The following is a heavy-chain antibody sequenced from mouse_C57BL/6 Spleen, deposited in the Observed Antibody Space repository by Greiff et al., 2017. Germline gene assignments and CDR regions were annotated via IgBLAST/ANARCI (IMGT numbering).Heavy chain of an antibody. CDR1: GFTFSSYG. CDR3: ARHGDGGAWFAY. J-gene: IGHJ3*01. V-gene: IGHV5-6*01. Sequence: EVQGVESGGDLVKPGGSLKLSCAASGFTFSSYGMSWVRQTPDKRLEWVATISSGGSYTYYPDSVKGRFTISRDNAKNTLYLQMSSLKSEDTAMYYCARHGDGGAWFAYWGQGTLVTVSA. CDR2: ISSGGSYT. D-gene: IGHD3-3*01.